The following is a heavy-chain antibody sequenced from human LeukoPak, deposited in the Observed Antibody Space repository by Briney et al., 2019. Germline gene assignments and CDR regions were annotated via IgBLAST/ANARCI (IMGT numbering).Heavy chain of an antibody. J-gene: IGHJ4*02. CDR3: AKDSGVSGY. D-gene: IGHD3-10*01. V-gene: IGHV4-34*01. CDR1: GGSFSGYY. Sequence: SETLSLTCAVYGGSFSGYYWSWIRQPPGKGLEWIGEINHSGSTNYNPSLKSRVTISVDTSKNQFSLKLSSVTAEDTAVYYCAKDSGVSGYWGQGTLVTVSS. CDR2: INHSGST.